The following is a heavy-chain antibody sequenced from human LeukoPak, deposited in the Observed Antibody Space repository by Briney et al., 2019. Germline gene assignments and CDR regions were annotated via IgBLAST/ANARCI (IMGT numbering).Heavy chain of an antibody. CDR1: GFTFSSYD. CDR2: IGTAGEI. Sequence: GGSLRLSCAASGFTFSSYDIHWVRQATGKGLEWVSGIGTAGEIYYPGSVKGRFTISRENAKNSLYLQMNSLRAGDTAVYYCARATYSSTWYSRYFDLWGRGTLVTVSS. V-gene: IGHV3-13*01. CDR3: ARATYSSTWYSRYFDL. D-gene: IGHD6-13*01. J-gene: IGHJ2*01.